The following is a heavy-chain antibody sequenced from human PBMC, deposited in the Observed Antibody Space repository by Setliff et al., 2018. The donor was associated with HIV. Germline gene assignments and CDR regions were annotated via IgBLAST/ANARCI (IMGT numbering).Heavy chain of an antibody. CDR2: INPSDGAT. CDR1: GYSFTSHF. D-gene: IGHD6-19*01. CDR3: ARLGSGWSDSYYYAMDI. J-gene: IGHJ6*02. V-gene: IGHV1-46*01. Sequence: GASVKVSCKTSGYSFTSHFMHWVRQAPGQGLEWMGIINPSDGATTYAGRFQGRLTMTSDTSTTTVYMELSSLRSEDTAVYFCARLGSGWSDSYYYAMDIWGQGTTVTVSS.